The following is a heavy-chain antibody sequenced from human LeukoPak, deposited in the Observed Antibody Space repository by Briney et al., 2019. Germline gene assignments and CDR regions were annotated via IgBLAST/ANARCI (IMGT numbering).Heavy chain of an antibody. CDR2: IYPGDSDT. J-gene: IGHJ4*02. CDR1: GYIFTSYW. CDR3: ARTAEYYFDY. Sequence: PGESLKISCKCSGYIFTSYWIGWVRQLPGKGLEWMGIIYPGDSDTRYSPSFQGQVTISADKSISTAYLQWSSLKASDTAMYYCARTAEYYFDYWGRGTLVTVSS. V-gene: IGHV5-51*01.